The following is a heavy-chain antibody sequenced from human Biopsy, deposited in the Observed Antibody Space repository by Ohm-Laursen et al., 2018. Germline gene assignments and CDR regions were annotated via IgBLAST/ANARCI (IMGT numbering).Heavy chain of an antibody. CDR3: ALQSVAQMKNFDY. J-gene: IGHJ4*02. V-gene: IGHV1-2*02. D-gene: IGHD6-19*01. Sequence: GASANVSCKASGFSFTGYYIHCVRQAPGQGPEWMGWISPKSGDTNYAHKFQGNITMTRDTSMSTAYMEMSRLRCDGTAVYYCALQSVAQMKNFDYWGQGTLVTVSS. CDR2: ISPKSGDT. CDR1: GFSFTGYY.